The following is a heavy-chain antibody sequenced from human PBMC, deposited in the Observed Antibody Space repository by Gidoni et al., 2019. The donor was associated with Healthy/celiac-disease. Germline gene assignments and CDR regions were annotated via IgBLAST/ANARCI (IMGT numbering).Heavy chain of an antibody. CDR1: GGSISSSSYY. CDR2: IYYSGST. V-gene: IGHV4-39*01. CDR3: APYSSSSKFDY. J-gene: IGHJ4*02. D-gene: IGHD6-6*01. Sequence: QLQLQESGPGLVKPSETLSLTCTVSGGSISSSSYYWGWIRQPPGKGLEWIGSIYYSGSTYYNPSLKSRVTISVDTSKNQFSLKLSSVTAADTAVYYCAPYSSSSKFDYWGQGTLVTVSS.